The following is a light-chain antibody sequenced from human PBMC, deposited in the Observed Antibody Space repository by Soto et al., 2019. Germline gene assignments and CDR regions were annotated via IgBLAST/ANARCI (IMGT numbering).Light chain of an antibody. Sequence: DIQMTQSPSSLSASIGDRVTITCRASQSISNYLNWYQQKAGKAPKLLIYAASSLQSGVPSRFSGSGFGTYFTLTIFSLQPEDFATYYCQQSYSTLQYTFGQGTKLEIK. J-gene: IGKJ2*01. V-gene: IGKV1-39*01. CDR3: QQSYSTLQYT. CDR2: AAS. CDR1: QSISNY.